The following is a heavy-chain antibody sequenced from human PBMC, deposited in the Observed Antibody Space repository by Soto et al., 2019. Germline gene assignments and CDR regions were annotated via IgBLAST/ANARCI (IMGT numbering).Heavy chain of an antibody. D-gene: IGHD6-13*01. CDR1: GGTFSSYA. Sequence: GASVKVSCKASGGTFSSYAISWVRQAPGQGLEWMGGIIPILGTANYAQKFQGRVTITADESTSTAYMELSSLRSEDTAVYYCASHGIAAAGWVYFDYWGQGTLVTVSS. CDR2: IIPILGTA. CDR3: ASHGIAAAGWVYFDY. J-gene: IGHJ4*02. V-gene: IGHV1-69*13.